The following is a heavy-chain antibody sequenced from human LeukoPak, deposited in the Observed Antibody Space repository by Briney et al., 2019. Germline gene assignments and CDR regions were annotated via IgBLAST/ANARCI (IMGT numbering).Heavy chain of an antibody. CDR1: GYTFTSYY. J-gene: IGHJ4*02. CDR2: INPSGGST. CDR3: ARERKGHAFDY. Sequence: GASVKVSCKASGYTFTSYYMHWVRQAPGQGLEWMGIINPSGGSTSYAQKFQGRVTMARDTSTSTVYMELSSLRSEDTAVYYCARERKGHAFDYWGQGTLVTVSS. V-gene: IGHV1-46*01.